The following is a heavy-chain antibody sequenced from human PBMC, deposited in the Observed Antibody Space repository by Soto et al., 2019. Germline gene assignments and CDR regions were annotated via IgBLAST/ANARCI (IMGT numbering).Heavy chain of an antibody. V-gene: IGHV1-46*03. J-gene: IGHJ4*02. D-gene: IGHD2-2*01. Sequence: ASVKVSCTASGYSFTNYYIHWVRQAPGQGLEWMGIIDPRGGTTSYAQKFQGRVTMTRDTSASTVYMELSSLRSEDTALYYCSRDTTQPTQHQLRVFDYWGQGTLVTVSS. CDR1: GYSFTNYY. CDR3: SRDTTQPTQHQLRVFDY. CDR2: IDPRGGTT.